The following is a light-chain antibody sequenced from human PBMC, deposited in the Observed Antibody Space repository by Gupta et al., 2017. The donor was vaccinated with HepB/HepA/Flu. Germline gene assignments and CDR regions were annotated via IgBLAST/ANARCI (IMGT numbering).Light chain of an antibody. J-gene: IGLJ2*01. Sequence: SALTQPASVSGSPGQSITISCTGTGSDFGDVGQFAWYRPHPGSAPILLISVVTNRPSGVSCRFSGSKSGNTASLTISVLQAEDDDDYYCTSFTYTPTLVVFGGGTKVTVL. CDR3: TSFTYTPTLVV. V-gene: IGLV2-14*03. CDR1: GSDFGDVGQ. CDR2: VVT.